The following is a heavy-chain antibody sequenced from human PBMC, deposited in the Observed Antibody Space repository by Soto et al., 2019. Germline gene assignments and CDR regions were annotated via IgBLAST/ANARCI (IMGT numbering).Heavy chain of an antibody. J-gene: IGHJ4*02. CDR2: INSDGSST. D-gene: IGHD2-21*02. V-gene: IGHV3-74*01. CDR1: GFTFSSYW. Sequence: EVQLVESGGGLVQPGGSLRLSCAASGFTFSSYWMHWVRQAPGKGLVWVSRINSDGSSTSYADSVKGRFTISRDNVKTTLYLQMNSLRAEDTAVYYCARDAYCGGDCYSRWGQGTLVTVSS. CDR3: ARDAYCGGDCYSR.